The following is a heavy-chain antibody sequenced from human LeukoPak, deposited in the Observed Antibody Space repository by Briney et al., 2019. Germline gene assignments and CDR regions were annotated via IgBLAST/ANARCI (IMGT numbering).Heavy chain of an antibody. CDR1: GGSFSGYY. Sequence: SETVSLTCAVYGGSFSGYYWSWIRQPPGKGLEWIGEINHIGSTNYNPSLKSRVTISVDTSKNQFSLKLSSVTAADTAVYYCARDHDSSVDAFDIWGQGTMVTVSS. CDR2: INHIGST. D-gene: IGHD3-22*01. V-gene: IGHV4-34*01. CDR3: ARDHDSSVDAFDI. J-gene: IGHJ3*02.